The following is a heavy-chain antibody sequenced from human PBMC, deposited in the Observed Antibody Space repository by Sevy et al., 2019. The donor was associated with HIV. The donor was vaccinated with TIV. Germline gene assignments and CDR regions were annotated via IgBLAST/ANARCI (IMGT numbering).Heavy chain of an antibody. J-gene: IGHJ4*02. D-gene: IGHD2-2*02. Sequence: GGSLRLSCAASGFTFSDYYMSWIRQAPGKGLEWVSYISSSGSTIYYADSVKGRFTISRDNAKNSLYLQMNSLRAEDTAVYYCAREIYCSSTSCYNYFDYWAQGTLVTVSS. CDR3: AREIYCSSTSCYNYFDY. CDR2: ISSSGSTI. V-gene: IGHV3-11*01. CDR1: GFTFSDYY.